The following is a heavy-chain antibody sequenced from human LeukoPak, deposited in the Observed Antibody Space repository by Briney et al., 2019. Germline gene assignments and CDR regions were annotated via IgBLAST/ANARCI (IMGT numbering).Heavy chain of an antibody. Sequence: GGSLRLSCAASGFTFSSYAMHWVRQAPGKGLEYVSAISSNGGSTYYANSVKGRFTISRDNSKNTLYLQMGSLRAEDMAVYYCARDLRYCSSTSCLGDYWGQGTLVTVSS. CDR1: GFTFSSYA. CDR2: ISSNGGST. CDR3: ARDLRYCSSTSCLGDY. J-gene: IGHJ4*02. V-gene: IGHV3-64*01. D-gene: IGHD2-2*01.